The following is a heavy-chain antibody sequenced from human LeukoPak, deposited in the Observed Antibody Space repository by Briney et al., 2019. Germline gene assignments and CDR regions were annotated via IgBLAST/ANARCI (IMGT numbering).Heavy chain of an antibody. Sequence: ASVTVSSKASVGTCSSYVISGVRQPGGKGLEWMGRIIPILGIANYAQKFQGRLTITADKSTSTAYMELSSLRSEDTAVYYCARYVVGATFEDWGQGTLVTVSS. D-gene: IGHD1-26*01. CDR2: IIPILGIA. V-gene: IGHV1-69*04. CDR3: ARYVVGATFED. J-gene: IGHJ4*02. CDR1: VGTCSSYV.